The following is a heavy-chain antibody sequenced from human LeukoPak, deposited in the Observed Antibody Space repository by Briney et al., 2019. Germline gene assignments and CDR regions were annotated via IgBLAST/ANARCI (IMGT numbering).Heavy chain of an antibody. CDR1: GFTFSSYS. J-gene: IGHJ5*02. D-gene: IGHD2-21*02. V-gene: IGHV3-21*01. Sequence: PGGSLRLSCAASGFTFSSYSMNWMRQAPGKGLEWVSSISTSSSSYIYYADSVKGRFTISRDNAKNSLYLQMNSLRAEDTAVYYCARVTVTAIASAFDPWGQGTLVTVSS. CDR3: ARVTVTAIASAFDP. CDR2: ISTSSSSYI.